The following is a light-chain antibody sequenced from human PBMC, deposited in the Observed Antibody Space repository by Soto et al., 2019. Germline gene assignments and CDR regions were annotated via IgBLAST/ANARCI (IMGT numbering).Light chain of an antibody. J-gene: IGLJ2*01. Sequence: QSALTQPASVSGSPGQSITISCTGTSSDVGGYNYVSWYQQHPGRVPKLMIYEVNNRPSGVSNRFSGSKSGNTASLTISGLQAEDEADYYCSSYTSTNSVVFGGGTKLTVL. CDR1: SSDVGGYNY. CDR2: EVN. V-gene: IGLV2-14*01. CDR3: SSYTSTNSVV.